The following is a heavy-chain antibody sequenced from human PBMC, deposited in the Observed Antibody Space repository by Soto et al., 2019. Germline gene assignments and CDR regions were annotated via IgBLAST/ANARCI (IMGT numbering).Heavy chain of an antibody. V-gene: IGHV3-72*01. CDR3: ASRYYYDSSGYYEV. CDR2: TRNIANSYTT. Sequence: EVQLVESGGGMVQPGGSLRLSCAASGFTFSDHYMDWVRQAPGKGLEWVGRTRNIANSYTTEYAASVKGRFTISRDDSKISLYLQMNSLKTEDTAVYYCASRYYYDSSGYYEVWGQGTLVTVSS. D-gene: IGHD3-22*01. CDR1: GFTFSDHY. J-gene: IGHJ4*02.